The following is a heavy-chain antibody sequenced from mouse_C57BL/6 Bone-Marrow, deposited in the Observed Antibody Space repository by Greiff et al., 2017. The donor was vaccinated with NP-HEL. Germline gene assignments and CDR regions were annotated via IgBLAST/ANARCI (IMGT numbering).Heavy chain of an antibody. Sequence: VQLKESGPGLVKPSQSLSLTCSVTGYSITSGYYWNWIRQFPGNKLEWMGYISYDGSNNYNPSLKNRISITRDTSKNQFFLKLNSVTTEDTATYYCATGGLFDYWGQGTTLTVSS. CDR1: GYSITSGYY. CDR3: ATGGLFDY. D-gene: IGHD4-1*01. CDR2: ISYDGSN. V-gene: IGHV3-6*01. J-gene: IGHJ2*01.